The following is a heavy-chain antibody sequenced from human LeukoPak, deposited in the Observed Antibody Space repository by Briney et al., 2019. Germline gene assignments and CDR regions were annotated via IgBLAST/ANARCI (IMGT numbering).Heavy chain of an antibody. D-gene: IGHD3-16*01. CDR1: GFTFSSYA. CDR2: ISYDGSNK. J-gene: IGHJ3*02. Sequence: GSLRLSCAASGFTFSSYAMHWVRQAPGKGLEWVAVISYDGSNKYYADSVKGRFTISRDNSKNTLYLQMNSLRAEDTAVYYCAKDRGGADAFDIWGQGTMVTVSS. CDR3: AKDRGGADAFDI. V-gene: IGHV3-30-3*01.